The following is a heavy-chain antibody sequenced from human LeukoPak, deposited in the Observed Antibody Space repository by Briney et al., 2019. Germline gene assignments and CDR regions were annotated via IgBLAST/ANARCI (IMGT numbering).Heavy chain of an antibody. CDR1: SGSLRENY. V-gene: IGHV4-34*01. CDR2: INHSGST. Sequence: SETLSLTCNVSSGSLRENYWSWIRQSPGKELEWIAEINHSGSTNYNPSLKSRVTISADTSKNQFSLRLSSVTAADTAVYYCARLQFLSGGYYAFDSWGQGSQVSVSS. CDR3: ARLQFLSGGYYAFDS. D-gene: IGHD3-3*01. J-gene: IGHJ4*02.